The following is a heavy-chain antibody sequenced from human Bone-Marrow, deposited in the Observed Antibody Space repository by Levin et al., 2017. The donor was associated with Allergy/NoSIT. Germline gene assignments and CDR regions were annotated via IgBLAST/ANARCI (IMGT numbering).Heavy chain of an antibody. CDR3: ASVGIVVVVTATQSGPFDY. J-gene: IGHJ4*02. CDR1: GDSVSSNSAA. D-gene: IGHD2-15*01. Sequence: SQTLSLTCAISGDSVSSNSAAWNWIRQSPSRGLEWLGRTYYRSKWYNDYAVSVQSRITINPDTSKNQVSLQLNAVTREDTAVYYCASVGIVVVVTATQSGPFDYWGPGTLVTVSS. CDR2: TYYRSKWYN. V-gene: IGHV6-1*01.